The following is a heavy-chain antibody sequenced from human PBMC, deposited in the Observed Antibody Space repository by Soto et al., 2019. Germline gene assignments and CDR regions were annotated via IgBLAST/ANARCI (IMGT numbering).Heavy chain of an antibody. J-gene: IGHJ5*02. Sequence: SETLSLTCTFSGCSLSGYYWSLIRQPPGKGLEWIGDFYSSGSPHHNPSLKNRVSISEDRSKNEFSLKLSSVTAADTALYFCAREFYYDSSGIGFDPWGQGTLVTVSS. V-gene: IGHV4-59*01. CDR2: FYSSGSP. CDR1: GCSLSGYY. D-gene: IGHD3-22*01. CDR3: AREFYYDSSGIGFDP.